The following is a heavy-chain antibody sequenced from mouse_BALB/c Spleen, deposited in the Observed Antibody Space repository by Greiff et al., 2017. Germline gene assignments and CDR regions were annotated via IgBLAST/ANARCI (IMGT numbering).Heavy chain of an antibody. CDR3: ASPLGYWYFDV. J-gene: IGHJ1*01. Sequence: ESGPGLVKPSQSLSLTCSVTGYSITSGYYWNWIRQFPGNKLEWMGYISYDGSNNYNPSLKNRISITRDTSKNQFFLKLNSVTTEDTATYYCASPLGYWYFDVWGAGTTVTVSS. CDR2: ISYDGSN. D-gene: IGHD6-1*01. V-gene: IGHV3-6*02. CDR1: GYSITSGYY.